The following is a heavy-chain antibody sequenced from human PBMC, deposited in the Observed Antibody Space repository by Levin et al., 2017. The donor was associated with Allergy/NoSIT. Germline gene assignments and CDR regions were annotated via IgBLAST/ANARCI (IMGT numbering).Heavy chain of an antibody. CDR1: GVPINSRSHY. Sequence: PSETLSLTCTVSGVPINSRSHYWGWIRQPPGRGLEWIGTFYYDGIPLYYPSPNSRVTISVDASKNQFSLDLNSVTAADTAVYYCPTRGTNYRDTTGYFRLDYWGQGTLVSVSS. D-gene: IGHD3-22*01. CDR2: FYYDGIP. CDR3: PTRGTNYRDTTGYFRLDY. J-gene: IGHJ4*02. V-gene: IGHV4-39*07.